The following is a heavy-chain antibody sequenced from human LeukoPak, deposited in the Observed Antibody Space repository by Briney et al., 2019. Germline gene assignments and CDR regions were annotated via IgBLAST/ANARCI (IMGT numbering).Heavy chain of an antibody. CDR2: IYYSGST. CDR1: GGSISSSSYY. J-gene: IGHJ5*02. V-gene: IGHV4-39*01. D-gene: IGHD4-17*01. Sequence: KPSETLSLTCTVSGGSISSSSYYWGWIRQPPGKGLEWIGSIYYSGSTYYNTSLKSRVTISVDTSRNQFSLKLTSVTAADTAVYYCARHSRDYPYNWFGPWGQGTLVTVSS. CDR3: ARHSRDYPYNWFGP.